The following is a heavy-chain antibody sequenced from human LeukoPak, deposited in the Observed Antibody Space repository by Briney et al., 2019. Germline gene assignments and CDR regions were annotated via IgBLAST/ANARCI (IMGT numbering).Heavy chain of an antibody. V-gene: IGHV4-59*11. Sequence: SETLPLTCTVSGGSISGHYWSWIRQPPGKGLEWIGYIHHSGSTKYNPSLKSRVTISVDKAKNQFSLKVSSVTAADTAVYYCAREIHYYGSGSYDYWGQGTLVTVSS. J-gene: IGHJ4*02. CDR1: GGSISGHY. D-gene: IGHD3-10*01. CDR2: IHHSGST. CDR3: AREIHYYGSGSYDY.